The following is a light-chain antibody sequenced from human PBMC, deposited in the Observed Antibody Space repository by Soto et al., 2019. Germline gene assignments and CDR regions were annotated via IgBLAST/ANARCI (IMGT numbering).Light chain of an antibody. J-gene: IGLJ1*01. Sequence: QSVLTQPASVSGSPGQSITISCTGTSSDVGRYNYVSWYQQHPGKAPKLMIYDVTNRPSGVSNRFSGSKSGNTASLTISGLQAEDEADYYCSSYTSSSTGVFGTGTKLTVL. V-gene: IGLV2-14*01. CDR1: SSDVGRYNY. CDR2: DVT. CDR3: SSYTSSSTGV.